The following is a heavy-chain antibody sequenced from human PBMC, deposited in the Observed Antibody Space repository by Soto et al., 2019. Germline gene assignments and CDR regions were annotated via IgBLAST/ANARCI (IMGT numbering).Heavy chain of an antibody. CDR1: GYTFTGYY. D-gene: IGHD2-2*01. V-gene: IGHV1-2*02. CDR3: ARDCSSTSCYRDKNGMDV. Sequence: ASVKVSCKASGYTFTGYYMHWVRQAPGQGLEWMGWINPNSGGTNYAQKFQGRVTMTRDTSISTAYMGLSRLRSDGTAVYYCARDCSSTSCYRDKNGMDVWGQGTTVTVSS. CDR2: INPNSGGT. J-gene: IGHJ6*02.